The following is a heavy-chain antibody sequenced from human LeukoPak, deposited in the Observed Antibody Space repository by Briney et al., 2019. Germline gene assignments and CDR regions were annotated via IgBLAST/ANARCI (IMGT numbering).Heavy chain of an antibody. Sequence: QPGGSLRLSCAASGFTFGDYWMSWVRQAPGLGLEWVAYINKVGNVIDYVDSVKGRFTISRDNAKNSLYLQMNSLRAEDTAVYYCARDASHGSCNDYWGQGTLVTVSS. CDR3: ARDASHGSCNDY. J-gene: IGHJ4*02. V-gene: IGHV3-7*01. D-gene: IGHD1-26*01. CDR1: GFTFGDYW. CDR2: INKVGNVI.